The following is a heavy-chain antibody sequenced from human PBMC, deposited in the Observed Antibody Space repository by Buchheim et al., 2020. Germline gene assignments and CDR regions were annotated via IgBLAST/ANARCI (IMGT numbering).Heavy chain of an antibody. D-gene: IGHD1-26*01. CDR1: GFTFSTYS. Sequence: EVQLVESGGGLVQPGGSLRLSCAASGFTFSTYSMNWVRQAPGKGLEWVSYISNISNTIYYADSVRGRFTISRDNAKNSVYLQMNSLRDEDTAVYYCARESVGVEGATAFDYWGQGTL. V-gene: IGHV3-48*02. CDR3: ARESVGVEGATAFDY. J-gene: IGHJ4*02. CDR2: ISNISNTI.